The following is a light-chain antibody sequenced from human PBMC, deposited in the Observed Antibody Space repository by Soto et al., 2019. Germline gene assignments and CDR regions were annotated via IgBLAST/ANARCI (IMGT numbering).Light chain of an antibody. V-gene: IGLV2-14*01. CDR1: NNDVGGYNY. J-gene: IGLJ2*01. Sequence: QSALTQPASVSGSPGQSITISCTGTNNDVGGYNYVSWYQQHPGKTPKVMIYEVSNRPSGVSNRFSGSKSGNTASLTISGLQAEDEADYYGSSYTGTSTPIVFGGGTKLTVL. CDR3: SSYTGTSTPIV. CDR2: EVS.